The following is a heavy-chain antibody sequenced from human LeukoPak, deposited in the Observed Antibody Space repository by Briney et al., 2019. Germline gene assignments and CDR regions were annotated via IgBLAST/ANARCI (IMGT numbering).Heavy chain of an antibody. CDR1: GGSISGYY. Sequence: SETLSLTCTVSGGSISGYYWSWIRQPAGKELEWIGRIYTSGSTNDNPSLKSRVTMSVDASRNQFSLKLSSVTAADTAVYYCARGGRWLQFNYWGQGTLVTVSS. CDR3: ARGGRWLQFNY. J-gene: IGHJ4*02. CDR2: IYTSGST. D-gene: IGHD5-24*01. V-gene: IGHV4-4*07.